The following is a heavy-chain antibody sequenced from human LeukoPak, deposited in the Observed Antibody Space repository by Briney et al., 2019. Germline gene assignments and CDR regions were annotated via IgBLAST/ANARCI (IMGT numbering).Heavy chain of an antibody. V-gene: IGHV3-21*01. CDR2: ISSSSSYI. CDR1: YX. Sequence: YXMNXXRXAPGKGLEWVSSISSSSSYIYYADSVKGRFTISRDNAKNSLYLQMNSLRAEDTAVYYCARQIVGAFDYWGQGTLVTVSS. J-gene: IGHJ4*02. D-gene: IGHD1-26*01. CDR3: ARQIVGAFDY.